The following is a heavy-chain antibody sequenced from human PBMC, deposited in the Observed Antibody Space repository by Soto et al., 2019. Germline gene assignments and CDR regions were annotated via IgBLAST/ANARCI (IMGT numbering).Heavy chain of an antibody. V-gene: IGHV3-23*01. CDR1: GFTFSSYA. CDR3: AKDPGYSGYGPRIRAAFDY. J-gene: IGHJ4*02. CDR2: ISGSGGST. D-gene: IGHD5-12*01. Sequence: GGSLRLSCAASGFTFSSYAMSWVRQAPGKGLEWVSAISGSGGSTYYADSVKGRFTISRDNSKNTLYLQMNSLRAEDTAVYYCAKDPGYSGYGPRIRAAFDYWGQGTLVTVSS.